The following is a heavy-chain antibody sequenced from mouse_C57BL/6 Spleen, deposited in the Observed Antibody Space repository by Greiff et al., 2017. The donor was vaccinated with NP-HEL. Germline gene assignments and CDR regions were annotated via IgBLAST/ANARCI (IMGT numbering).Heavy chain of an antibody. CDR3: ARRRPAPTGYFDV. J-gene: IGHJ1*03. D-gene: IGHD1-2*01. Sequence: VQLQQPGAELVKPGASVKLSCKASGYTFTSYWMHWVKQRPGQGLEWIGMIHPNSGSTNYNEKFKSKATLTVDKSSSTAYMQLSSLTSEDSAVYYCARRRPAPTGYFDVWGTGTTVTVSS. V-gene: IGHV1-64*01. CDR1: GYTFTSYW. CDR2: IHPNSGST.